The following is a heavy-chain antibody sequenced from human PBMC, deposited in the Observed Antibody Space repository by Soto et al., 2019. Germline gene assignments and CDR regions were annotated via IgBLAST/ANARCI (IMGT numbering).Heavy chain of an antibody. V-gene: IGHV3-23*01. Sequence: LSLTCAASGFTFSSYAMSWVRQAPGKGLEWVSAISGSGGSTYYADSVKGRFTISRDNSKNTLYLQMNSLRAEDTAVYYCAKGMGFWVTTPYYWGQGTLVTVSS. CDR2: ISGSGGST. CDR1: GFTFSSYA. CDR3: AKGMGFWVTTPYY. J-gene: IGHJ4*02. D-gene: IGHD4-17*01.